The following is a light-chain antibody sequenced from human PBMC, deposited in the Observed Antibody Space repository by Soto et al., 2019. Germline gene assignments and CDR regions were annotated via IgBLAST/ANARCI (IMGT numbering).Light chain of an antibody. J-gene: IGKJ2*02. CDR3: QQYNNWPPST. CDR1: QSVSSN. Sequence: EIVMTQSPATLSVSPGERATLSCRASQSVSSNLAWYQQKPGQAPRLLIYGASTRATGIPARFSGSGSGTEFTLTISSPQSEDFAVYYCQQYNNWPPSTFGQGTKLEIK. V-gene: IGKV3-15*01. CDR2: GAS.